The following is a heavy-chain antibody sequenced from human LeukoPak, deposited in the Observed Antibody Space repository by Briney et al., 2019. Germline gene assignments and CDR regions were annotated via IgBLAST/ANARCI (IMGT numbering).Heavy chain of an antibody. V-gene: IGHV3-21*01. J-gene: IGHJ6*02. CDR3: ARGNIYSNYVYYYYGMDV. D-gene: IGHD4-11*01. CDR1: GFTFSSYS. Sequence: GGSLRLSCAASGFTFSSYSMNWVRQAPGKGLEWVSSISSSSSYIYYADSVKGRFTISRDNAKNSLYLQMNSLRAEDTAVYYCARGNIYSNYVYYYYGMDVWGQGTTVTVSS. CDR2: ISSSSSYI.